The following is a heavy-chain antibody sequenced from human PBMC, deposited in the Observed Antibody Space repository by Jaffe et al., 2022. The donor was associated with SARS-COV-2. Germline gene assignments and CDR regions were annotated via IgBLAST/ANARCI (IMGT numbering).Heavy chain of an antibody. CDR3: ARRRRLDDSSGYHPPYFDY. J-gene: IGHJ4*02. Sequence: QVQLVQSGAEVKKPGSSVKVSCKASGGTFSSYGISWVRQAPGQGLEWMGGIIPIFGTANYAQKFQGRVTITADESTSTAYMELSSLRSEDTAVYYCARRRRLDDSSGYHPPYFDYWGQGTLVTVSS. CDR2: IIPIFGTA. CDR1: GGTFSSYG. V-gene: IGHV1-69*01. D-gene: IGHD3-22*01.